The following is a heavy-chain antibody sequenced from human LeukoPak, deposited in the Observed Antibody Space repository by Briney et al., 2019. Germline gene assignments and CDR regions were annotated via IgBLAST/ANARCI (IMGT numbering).Heavy chain of an antibody. CDR1: GGSFSGYY. J-gene: IGHJ3*01. CDR3: ARSSYSSSSSV. D-gene: IGHD6-6*01. V-gene: IGHV3-7*03. CDR2: INSDGSEG. Sequence: PSETLSLTCAVYGGSFSGYYWSWSRQAPGKGLEWVASINSDGSEGYYADVVKGRFTISRDNAKNSLYLQINSLRAEDTAVYYCARSSYSSSSSVWGQGTMVTVSS.